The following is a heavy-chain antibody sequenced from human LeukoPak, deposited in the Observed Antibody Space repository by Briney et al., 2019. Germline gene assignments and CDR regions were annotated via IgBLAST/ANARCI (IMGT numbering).Heavy chain of an antibody. J-gene: IGHJ4*02. Sequence: PSETLSLTCIVSGGPISSYYWSWIRQPAGKGLEWIGRIYSSGNTNYNPSLKSRVTISVDKSKNQFSLKLSSVTAADTAVYYCARSGPIAVAGVDYWGQGTLVTVSS. V-gene: IGHV4-4*07. CDR3: ARSGPIAVAGVDY. CDR1: GGPISSYY. D-gene: IGHD6-19*01. CDR2: IYSSGNT.